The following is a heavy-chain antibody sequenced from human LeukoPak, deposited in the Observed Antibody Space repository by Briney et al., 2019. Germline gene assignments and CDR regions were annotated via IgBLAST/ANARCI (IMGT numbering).Heavy chain of an antibody. V-gene: IGHV4-4*07. J-gene: IGHJ4*02. CDR3: ARARIDYYDTSGFRNILFDY. CDR2: IYTSGST. CDR1: GGSISSYY. Sequence: SETLSLTCTVSGGSISSYYWSWIRQPAGKGLEWIGRIYTSGSTNYNPSLKSRVTMSVDTSKNQFSLKLSSVTAADTAVYYCARARIDYYDTSGFRNILFDYWGQGTLVTVSS. D-gene: IGHD3-22*01.